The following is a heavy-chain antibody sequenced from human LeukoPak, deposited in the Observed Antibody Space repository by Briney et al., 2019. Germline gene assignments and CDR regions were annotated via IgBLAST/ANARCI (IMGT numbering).Heavy chain of an antibody. CDR2: ISGSGGST. CDR1: GFTFSSYV. J-gene: IGHJ4*02. Sequence: GGSLRLSCAASGFTFSSYVMNWVRQAPGKGLEWVSGISGSGGSTYYADSVKGRFTISRDNSKNTLYLQMNSLRAEDTAVYYCAKDDSSGYYYGTFDYWGQGTLVTVSS. CDR3: AKDDSSGYYYGTFDY. V-gene: IGHV3-23*01. D-gene: IGHD3-22*01.